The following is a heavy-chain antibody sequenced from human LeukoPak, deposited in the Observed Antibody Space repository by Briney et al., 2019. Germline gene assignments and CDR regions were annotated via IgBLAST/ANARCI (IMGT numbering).Heavy chain of an antibody. Sequence: PGGSLRLSCAASGFTFSSYGMHWVRQAPGKGLEWVAVISYEGSNKYYADSVKGRFTISRDNSKNTLYLQMNSLRAEDTAVYYCAKDLTPSYYYYGMDVWGQGTTVTVSS. J-gene: IGHJ6*02. CDR2: ISYEGSNK. CDR1: GFTFSSYG. V-gene: IGHV3-30*18. CDR3: AKDLTPSYYYYGMDV.